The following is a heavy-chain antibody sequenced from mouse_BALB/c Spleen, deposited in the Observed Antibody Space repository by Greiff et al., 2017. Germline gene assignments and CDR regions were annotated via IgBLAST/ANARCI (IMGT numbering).Heavy chain of an antibody. V-gene: IGHV1-26*01. Sequence: VQLQQSGPELVKPGASVKISCKASGYTFTDYYMNWVKQSHGKSLEWIGLVNPNNGGTRYNQKFKGKATLTVDKSSSTAYRVLRSLTSEDSAVYYCARSGGHGSSDVCYYAMDYWGQGTSVTVSS. D-gene: IGHD1-1*01. J-gene: IGHJ4*01. CDR3: ARSGGHGSSDVCYYAMDY. CDR2: VNPNNGGT. CDR1: GYTFTDYY.